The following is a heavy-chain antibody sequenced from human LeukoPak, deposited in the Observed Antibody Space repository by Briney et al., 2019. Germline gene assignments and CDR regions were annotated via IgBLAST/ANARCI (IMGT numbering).Heavy chain of an antibody. V-gene: IGHV1-18*01. J-gene: IGHJ4*02. CDR2: ISTYNGHT. CDR1: GYTFTSYA. D-gene: IGHD3-3*01. CDR3: AREDNLMDFWSGYSDY. Sequence: ASVKVSCKASGYTFTSYAISWLRQAPGQGLEWMGWISTYNGHTNCAQKLQGRVTMTTDTSTSTAYMELRSLRSDDTAVYYCAREDNLMDFWSGYSDYWGQGTLVTVSS.